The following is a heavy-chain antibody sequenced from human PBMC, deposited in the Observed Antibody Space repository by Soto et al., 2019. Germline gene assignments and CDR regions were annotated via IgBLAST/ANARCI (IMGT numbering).Heavy chain of an antibody. CDR1: GGTFSRYT. V-gene: IGHV1-69*02. CDR3: SRGVASLVDS. CDR2: IVPITGMT. J-gene: IGHJ4*02. D-gene: IGHD2-15*01. Sequence: QVQLVQSGAEVKKPGSSVRVSCTPSGGTFSRYTISWVRQAPGQGLEWMGRIVPITGMTRYAQKFQGRLTITAVTSTTTAYLELSSLTSEDSSVYFCSRGVASLVDSWGQGTQVTVSS.